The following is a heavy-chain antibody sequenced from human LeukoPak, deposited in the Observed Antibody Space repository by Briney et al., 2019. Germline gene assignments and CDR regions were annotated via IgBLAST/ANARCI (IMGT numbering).Heavy chain of an antibody. J-gene: IGHJ3*02. CDR3: ARPAVVGATPFGAFDI. CDR2: IYPGDSDT. CDR1: GYSFTSYW. V-gene: IGHV5-51*01. D-gene: IGHD1-26*01. Sequence: GESLKISCKGSGYSFTSYWIGWVRQMPGKGLEGMGIIYPGDSDTRYSPSFQGQVTISADKSISTAYLQWSSLKASDTAMYYCARPAVVGATPFGAFDIWGQGTMVTVSS.